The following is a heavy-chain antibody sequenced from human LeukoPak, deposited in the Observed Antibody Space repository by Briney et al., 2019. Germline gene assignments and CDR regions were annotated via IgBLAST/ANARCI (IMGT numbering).Heavy chain of an antibody. CDR3: ARDGSIAARRTPYYFDY. CDR2: IYSGGST. J-gene: IGHJ4*02. D-gene: IGHD6-6*01. V-gene: IGHV3-53*01. CDR1: GFTVSSNY. Sequence: GGSLRLSCAASGFTVSSNYMSWVRQAPGKGLEWVSVIYSGGSTYYADSVKGRFTISRDNAKNSLYLQMNSLRAEDTAVYYCARDGSIAARRTPYYFDYWGQGTLVTVSS.